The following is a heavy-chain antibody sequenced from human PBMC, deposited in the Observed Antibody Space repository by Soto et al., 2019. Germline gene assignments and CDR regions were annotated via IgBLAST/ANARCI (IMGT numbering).Heavy chain of an antibody. V-gene: IGHV4-30-2*01. Sequence: PSETLSLTCAVACGSISSVGYSWSWIRQPPGKCLEWIGYIYHIGIXXYNPSLKXXVTISVDRSNXQFSLXLISVTSADTAVYYCARGPPFHWGQGTLVTVSS. CDR2: IYHIGIX. CDR3: ARGPPFH. J-gene: IGHJ4*02. CDR1: CGSISSVGYS.